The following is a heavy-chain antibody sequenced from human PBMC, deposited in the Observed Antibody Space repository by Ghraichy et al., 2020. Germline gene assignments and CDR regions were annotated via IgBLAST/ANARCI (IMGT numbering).Heavy chain of an antibody. D-gene: IGHD2-2*01. CDR1: GGSFSGYY. Sequence: SETLSLTCAVYGGSFSGYYWSWIRQPPGKGLEWIGEINHSGSTNYNPSLKSRVTISADTSKNQFSLKLSSVTAADTAVYYCARSMKYQLLKRHDNMGDDAFDIWGQGTMVTVSS. CDR3: ARSMKYQLLKRHDNMGDDAFDI. J-gene: IGHJ3*02. V-gene: IGHV4-34*01. CDR2: INHSGST.